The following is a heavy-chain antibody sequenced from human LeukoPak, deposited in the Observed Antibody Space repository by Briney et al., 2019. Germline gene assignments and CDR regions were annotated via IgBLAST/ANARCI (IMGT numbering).Heavy chain of an antibody. V-gene: IGHV4-59*01. CDR2: IYYSGST. CDR1: GGPISSYY. CDR3: ARSREWELRLYYYYMDV. D-gene: IGHD1-26*01. J-gene: IGHJ6*03. Sequence: PSETLSLTRTVSGGPISSYYWSWIRQPPGKGLECIGDIYYSGSTDYNPYLKSRVTISVDTSRNQFSLKLSSVTAADTAVYYCARSREWELRLYYYYMDVWGKGTTVTVSS.